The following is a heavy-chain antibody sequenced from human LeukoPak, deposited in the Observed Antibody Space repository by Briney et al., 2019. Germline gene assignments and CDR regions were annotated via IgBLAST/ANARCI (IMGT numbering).Heavy chain of an antibody. CDR2: IYYSGST. V-gene: IGHV4-59*01. J-gene: IGHJ5*02. CDR3: ARQYYYGSGGVWFDP. D-gene: IGHD3-10*01. CDR1: GGSISSYY. Sequence: PSETLSLTCTVSGGSISSYYWSWIRQPPGKGLEWIGYIYYSGSTNYNPSLKSRVTISVDTSKNQFSLKLSSVTAADTAVYYYARQYYYGSGGVWFDPWGQGTLVTVSS.